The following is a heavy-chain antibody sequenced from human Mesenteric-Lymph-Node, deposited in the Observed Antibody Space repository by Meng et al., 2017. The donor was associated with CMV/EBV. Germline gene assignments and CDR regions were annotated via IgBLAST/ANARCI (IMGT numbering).Heavy chain of an antibody. J-gene: IGHJ4*02. CDR2: IYSGGNT. CDR3: AREKPAAGVDY. CDR1: GFTVSSNY. V-gene: IGHV3-66*02. D-gene: IGHD6-13*01. Sequence: GESLKISCAASGFTVSSNYMSWVRQAPGKGLEWVSFIYSGGNTYYADSVKGRFTISRDTSKNTLYLQMNSLRAEDTAVYYCAREKPAAGVDYWGQGTLVTVSS.